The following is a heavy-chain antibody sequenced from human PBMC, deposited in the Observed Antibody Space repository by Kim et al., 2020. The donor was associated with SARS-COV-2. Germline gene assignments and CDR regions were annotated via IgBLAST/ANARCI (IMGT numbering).Heavy chain of an antibody. V-gene: IGHV4-34*01. CDR3: SSASSRRYCSSTSCYVYYG. CDR2: INHSGST. Sequence: SETLSLTCAVYGGSFSGYYWSWIRHPPGKGLEWIGEINHSGSTNYNPSLKSRVTISVDTSKNQFSLKLSSVTAADTAVYYCSSASSRRYCSSTSCYVYYG. D-gene: IGHD2-2*01. CDR1: GGSFSGYY. J-gene: IGHJ6*01.